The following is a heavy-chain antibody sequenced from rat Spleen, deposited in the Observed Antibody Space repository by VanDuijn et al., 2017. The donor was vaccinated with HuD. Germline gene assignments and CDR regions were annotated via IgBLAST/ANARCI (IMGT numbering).Heavy chain of an antibody. Sequence: EVQLVESGGGLVQPGRSMKLSCAASGFTVSTYDMAWVRQAPTKGLEWVASISTSGGSTYYRDSVKGRFTVSRDNAKSSLYLQMDSLRSEDTATYYCASLLTHYWGQGVMVTVSS. J-gene: IGHJ2*01. V-gene: IGHV5-25*01. D-gene: IGHD5-1*01. CDR2: ISTSGGST. CDR1: GFTVSTYD. CDR3: ASLLTHY.